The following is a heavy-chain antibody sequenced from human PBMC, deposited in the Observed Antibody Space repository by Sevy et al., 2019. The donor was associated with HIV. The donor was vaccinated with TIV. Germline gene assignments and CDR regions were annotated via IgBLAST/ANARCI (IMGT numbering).Heavy chain of an antibody. CDR1: GFTFSSYS. Sequence: GGSLRLSCAASGFTFSSYSMNWVRQAPGKGLEWISSISSGSNYLYYAASVKGRFTISRGNAQNALYLQMNSLRAEDTAVYYCESDFIRTLWYFDLWARGTVVTVSS. CDR2: ISSGSNYL. CDR3: ESDFIRTLWYFDL. V-gene: IGHV3-21*01. J-gene: IGHJ2*01.